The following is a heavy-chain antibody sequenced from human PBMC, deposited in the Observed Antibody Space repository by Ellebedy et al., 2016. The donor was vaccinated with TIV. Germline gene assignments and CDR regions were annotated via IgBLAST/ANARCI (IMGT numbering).Heavy chain of an antibody. J-gene: IGHJ6*02. CDR1: GFTFSSYS. D-gene: IGHD1-1*01. V-gene: IGHV3-48*01. CDR2: ISSTSNTT. CDR3: ASDWNDEYYYYYGMDV. Sequence: GESLKISCSASGFTFSSYSMNWVRQAPGKGLEWVSYISSTSNTTYYVDSVKGRFTISRDNAKNSLYLHMNSLRAEDTAVYYCASDWNDEYYYYYGMDVWGQGTTVTVSS.